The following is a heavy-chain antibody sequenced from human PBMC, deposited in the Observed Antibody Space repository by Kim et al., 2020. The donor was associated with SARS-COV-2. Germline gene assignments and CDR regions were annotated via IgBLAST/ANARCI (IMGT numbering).Heavy chain of an antibody. D-gene: IGHD3-9*01. CDR3: TRDVLRYFDWLLDGRGY. J-gene: IGHJ4*02. V-gene: IGHV3-49*03. Sequence: GGSLRLSCTASGFTFGDYAMSWFRQAPGKGLEWVGFIRSKAYCGTTEYAASVKGRFTISRDDSKSIAYLQMNSLKTEDTAVYYCTRDVLRYFDWLLDGRGYWGQGTLVTVSS. CDR2: IRSKAYCGTT. CDR1: GFTFGDYA.